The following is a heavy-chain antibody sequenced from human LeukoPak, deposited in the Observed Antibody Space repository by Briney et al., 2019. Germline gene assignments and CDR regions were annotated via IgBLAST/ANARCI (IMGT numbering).Heavy chain of an antibody. CDR1: GGSFSGYY. Sequence: NSSETLSLTCAVYGGSFSGYYWSWIRQPPGKGLEWIGEINHSGSTNYNPSLKSRVTISVDTSKNQFSLKLSSVTAADTAVYYCARGRGYSYGAIDYWGQGTLVTVSS. J-gene: IGHJ4*02. CDR3: ARGRGYSYGAIDY. D-gene: IGHD5-18*01. V-gene: IGHV4-34*01. CDR2: INHSGST.